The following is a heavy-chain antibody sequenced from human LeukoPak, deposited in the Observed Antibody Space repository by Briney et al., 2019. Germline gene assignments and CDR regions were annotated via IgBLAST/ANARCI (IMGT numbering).Heavy chain of an antibody. CDR3: ASQDGYNSNLDY. J-gene: IGHJ4*02. V-gene: IGHV3-30*03. Sequence: PGTSLRLSCAVSGFTFSSHGMHWVRQAPGKGLEWVAVISYDGSNKYYADSVKGRFTISRDNSKNTLYLQMNSLRAEDTAVYYCASQDGYNSNLDYWGQGTLVTVSS. CDR2: ISYDGSNK. CDR1: GFTFSSHG. D-gene: IGHD5-24*01.